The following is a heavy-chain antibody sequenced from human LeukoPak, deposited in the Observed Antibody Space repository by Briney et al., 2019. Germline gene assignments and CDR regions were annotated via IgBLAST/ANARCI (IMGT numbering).Heavy chain of an antibody. CDR2: INSDGSRT. CDR1: GFTFSSYG. CDR3: ARGNFYSGSGSSPLDY. Sequence: GGSLRLSCAASGFTFSSYGMHWVRQVPGKGLVWVSRINSDGSRTNYVDSAKGRFTISRDNAKNTLFLLMNSLRAEGSAVYYCARGNFYSGSGSSPLDYWGQGTLVTVSS. J-gene: IGHJ4*02. V-gene: IGHV3-74*01. D-gene: IGHD3-10*01.